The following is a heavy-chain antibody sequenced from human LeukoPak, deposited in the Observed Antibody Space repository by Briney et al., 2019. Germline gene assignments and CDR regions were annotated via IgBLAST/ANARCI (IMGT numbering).Heavy chain of an antibody. D-gene: IGHD3-22*01. CDR1: GGSISSGDYY. J-gene: IGHJ4*02. CDR3: AREGYDSSYYYYLDY. V-gene: IGHV4-31*03. CDR2: IYYSGST. Sequence: PSETLSLTCTVSGGSISSGDYYWSWIRQHPGKGLEWIGNIYYSGSTYYNPSFKSRVTISVDTSKSQFSLKLSSVTAADTAVYYCAREGYDSSYYYYLDYWGQGTLVTVSS.